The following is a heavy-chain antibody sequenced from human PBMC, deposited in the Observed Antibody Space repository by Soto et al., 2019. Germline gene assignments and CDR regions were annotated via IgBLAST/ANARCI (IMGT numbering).Heavy chain of an antibody. J-gene: IGHJ1*01. V-gene: IGHV6-1*01. CDR1: GDSVSSNSAA. Sequence: LSQPLSLPCAISGDSVSSNSAACNVIRQSPSRGLEWLGRTYYRSKWYNDYAVSVKSRITISPDTSKNQFSLHLNSVTPEDTAVYYCTRAVTTSVEYFQYWGQGTLVTV. D-gene: IGHD4-17*01. CDR2: TYYRSKWYN. CDR3: TRAVTTSVEYFQY.